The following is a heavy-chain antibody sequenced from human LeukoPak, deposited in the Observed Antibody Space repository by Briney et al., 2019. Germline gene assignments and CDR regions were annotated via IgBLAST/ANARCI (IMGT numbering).Heavy chain of an antibody. D-gene: IGHD1-26*01. J-gene: IGHJ4*02. CDR3: ARGDSGSCSDFDY. Sequence: ASVKVSCKASGYTFTGYYMHWVRQAPGQGLEWMGWINTNSGGTNYAQKFQGRVTMTRDTSISTAYKELSRLRSDDTAVYYCARGDSGSCSDFDYWGQGTLVTVSS. CDR1: GYTFTGYY. V-gene: IGHV1-2*02. CDR2: INTNSGGT.